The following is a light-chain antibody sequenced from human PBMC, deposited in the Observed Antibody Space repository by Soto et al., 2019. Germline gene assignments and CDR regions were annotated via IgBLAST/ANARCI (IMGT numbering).Light chain of an antibody. CDR1: QSVGSS. Sequence: VLTQSPATLSGSPGEGATLSCRASQSVGSSLAWYQQKPGQAPRLLMFDSSTRATGVPAKFSGSGSGTEFTLTISSLQSEDFALFFCQQYDDWPLTFGPGTRVDI. J-gene: IGKJ3*01. V-gene: IGKV3-15*01. CDR3: QQYDDWPLT. CDR2: DSS.